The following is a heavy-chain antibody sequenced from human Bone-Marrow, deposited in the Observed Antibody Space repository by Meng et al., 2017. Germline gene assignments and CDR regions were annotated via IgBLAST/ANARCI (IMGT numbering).Heavy chain of an antibody. V-gene: IGHV1-2*06. Sequence: QVQLVESGGEVKKPGASVKVSCKDSGYTLTGYYMHWVRQAPGQGLEWMGRINPKSGDTHYAQRFQGRVTMTGDTSISTAYMELSGLRSDDTAMYYCARDEDISAAGKLFGDYWGQGTLVTVSS. J-gene: IGHJ4*02. CDR3: ARDEDISAAGKLFGDY. D-gene: IGHD6-13*01. CDR1: GYTLTGYY. CDR2: INPKSGDT.